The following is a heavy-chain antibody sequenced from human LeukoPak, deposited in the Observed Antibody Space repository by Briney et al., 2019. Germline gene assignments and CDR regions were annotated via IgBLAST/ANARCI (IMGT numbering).Heavy chain of an antibody. V-gene: IGHV3-21*01. CDR2: ISSSSSYI. CDR1: GFTFSSYS. Sequence: PGGSLRLSCAASGFTFSSYSMNWVRQAPGKGLEWVSSISSSSSYIHSADSVRGRFTISRDNAKNSLYLQMNSLRAEDTAVYYCARRTRPVWGKGTTVTVSS. D-gene: IGHD6-6*01. J-gene: IGHJ6*04. CDR3: ARRTRPV.